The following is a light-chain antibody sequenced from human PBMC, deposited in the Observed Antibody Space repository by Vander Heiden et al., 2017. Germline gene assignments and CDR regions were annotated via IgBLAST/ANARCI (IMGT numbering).Light chain of an antibody. Sequence: SYVLTQPPSVSVAPGQTARITCGGNNIGSKSVHWYQQRPGQAPAVVVYDDRDRPSGIPERFSGSNSGNKATLTISRVEDGDEADYYCQVWDGSSERFGGGTKLTVL. CDR3: QVWDGSSER. V-gene: IGLV3-21*02. CDR2: DDR. J-gene: IGLJ2*01. CDR1: NIGSKS.